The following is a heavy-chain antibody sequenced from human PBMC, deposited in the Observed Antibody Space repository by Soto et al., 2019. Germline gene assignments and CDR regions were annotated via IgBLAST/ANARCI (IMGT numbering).Heavy chain of an antibody. V-gene: IGHV3-15*01. CDR3: TTGIVVVIPSGMDV. CDR2: IKGNTDGGTT. Sequence: PGGSLRLSCAGSGFTSRNAWMSWVRQAPGKGLEWLGRIKGNTDGGTTDYAAPVKGRFTISRDDSKNTLYLQMNSLKTEDTAVYYCTTGIVVVIPSGMDVWGLGT. D-gene: IGHD3-22*01. J-gene: IGHJ6*02. CDR1: GFTSRNAW.